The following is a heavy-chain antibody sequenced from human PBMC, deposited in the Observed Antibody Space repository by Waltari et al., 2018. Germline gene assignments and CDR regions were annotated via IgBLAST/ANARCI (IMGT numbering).Heavy chain of an antibody. CDR1: GGSIRRYS. V-gene: IGHV4-59*01. CDR3: ARVLPPPLYYFDY. CDR2: IYYSGST. Sequence: QVQLQESGPGLVKPSETLSLPCTVSGGSIRRYSWSWIRQPPGKGLEWIGYIYYSGSTNDNPSLKSRVTISVDTSKNQFSLKLSSVTAADTAVYYCARVLPPPLYYFDYWGQGTLVTVSS. J-gene: IGHJ4*02.